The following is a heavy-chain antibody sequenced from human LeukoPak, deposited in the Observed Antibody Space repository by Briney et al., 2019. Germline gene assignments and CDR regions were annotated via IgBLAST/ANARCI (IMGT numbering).Heavy chain of an antibody. J-gene: IGHJ4*02. V-gene: IGHV3-53*01. CDR3: AKDFRIGYSAHFDY. CDR1: GFTVSSNY. CDR2: IYSGGST. Sequence: GGSLRLSCAASGFTVSSNYMSWVRQAPGKGLGWVSVIYSGGSTYYADSVKGRSTISRDNSKNTLYLQMDSLRGEDTAVYYCAKDFRIGYSAHFDYWGQGALVTVSS. D-gene: IGHD2-21*01.